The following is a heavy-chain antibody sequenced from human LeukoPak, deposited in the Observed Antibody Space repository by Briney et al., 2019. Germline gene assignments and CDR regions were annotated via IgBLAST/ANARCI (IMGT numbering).Heavy chain of an antibody. J-gene: IGHJ4*02. CDR3: TTGSRKDYGSGFDY. D-gene: IGHD3-10*01. V-gene: IGHV3-15*01. Sequence: GGSLRLSCAASGFTFNNAWMSWVRQAPGKGLEWVGRIKTKTDGGTTDYAAPVEGRFTISRDDSKNALYLQMNSLKTEDTAVYYCTTGSRKDYGSGFDYWGQGTLVTVSS. CDR2: IKTKTDGGTT. CDR1: GFTFNNAW.